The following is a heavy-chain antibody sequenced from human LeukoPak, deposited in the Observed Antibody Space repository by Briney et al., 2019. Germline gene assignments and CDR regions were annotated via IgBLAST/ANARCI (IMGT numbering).Heavy chain of an antibody. CDR3: VXXXXXXXXXXXXXXXDV. Sequence: FTXXYMHWVRQAPGQGGEWMGIINPSGGRTSYAQKFQGRVTMNRDRSRRAXYMEVSRQREEGRDVYECVXXXXXXXXXXXXXXXDVWGKXTXVTVSS. V-gene: IGHV1-46*01. CDR2: INPSGGRT. CDR1: FTXXY. J-gene: IGHJ6*03.